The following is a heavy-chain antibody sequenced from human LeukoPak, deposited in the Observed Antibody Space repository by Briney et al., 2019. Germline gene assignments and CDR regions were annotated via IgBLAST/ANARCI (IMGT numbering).Heavy chain of an antibody. CDR3: ARDRGDWNEETEFDY. V-gene: IGHV3-21*01. Sequence: PGGSLRLSCAASGLPFSSYSMNWVRQAPGKGLEWVSSISSSSSYIFYADSLKGRFTISRDNAKNSLYLQMNSLRGEDTAVYYCARDRGDWNEETEFDYWGQGTLVTVSS. CDR2: ISSSSSYI. CDR1: GLPFSSYS. D-gene: IGHD1-1*01. J-gene: IGHJ4*02.